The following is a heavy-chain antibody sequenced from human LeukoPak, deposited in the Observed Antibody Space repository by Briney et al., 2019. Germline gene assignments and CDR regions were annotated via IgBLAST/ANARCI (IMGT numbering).Heavy chain of an antibody. CDR1: GYTFTSYY. J-gene: IGHJ4*02. CDR3: ARDGLTGYYSPDY. Sequence: GASVKVSCKASGYTFTSYYMHWVRQAPGQGLEWMGIINPSGGSTSYAQKFQGRVTMTRNTSISTAYMELSSLRSEDTAVYYCARDGLTGYYSPDYWGQGTLVTVSS. CDR2: INPSGGST. D-gene: IGHD3-9*01. V-gene: IGHV1-46*01.